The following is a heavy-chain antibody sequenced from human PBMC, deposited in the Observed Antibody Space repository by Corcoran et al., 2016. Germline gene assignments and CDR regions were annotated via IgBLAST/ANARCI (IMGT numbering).Heavy chain of an antibody. J-gene: IGHJ5*02. CDR3: ARALGSIAVANERGGFDP. CDR1: GGSVSSSPHF. CDR2: IYYTGST. Sequence: QLQLQESGPGLVKPSETLSLTCTVSGGSVSSSPHFWGWIRQPPGRGLEWIGLIYYTGSTYYNPSLKSRVTISGDTSKNQFSLKLSSVTAADTAVYYCARALGSIAVANERGGFDPWGQGTLVTVSS. D-gene: IGHD6-19*01. V-gene: IGHV4-39*01.